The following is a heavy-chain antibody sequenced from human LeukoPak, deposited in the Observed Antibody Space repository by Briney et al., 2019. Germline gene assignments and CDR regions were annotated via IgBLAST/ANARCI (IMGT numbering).Heavy chain of an antibody. CDR1: GGSISIGSYY. Sequence: PSETLSLTCTVSGGSISIGSYYWSWLRQPAGKGLEWIGRIYTSGSSNYNPSLKRRVTILVDTSKNQFSLKLSSVTAADTAVYYCARDSDIVVVPAAMGTYYYYMDVWGKGTTVTVSS. V-gene: IGHV4-61*02. CDR3: ARDSDIVVVPAAMGTYYYYMDV. CDR2: IYTSGSS. J-gene: IGHJ6*03. D-gene: IGHD2-2*01.